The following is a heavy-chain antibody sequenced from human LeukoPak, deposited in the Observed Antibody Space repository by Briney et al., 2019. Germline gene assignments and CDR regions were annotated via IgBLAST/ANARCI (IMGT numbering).Heavy chain of an antibody. CDR1: GGSISSYY. CDR2: IYYRVTS. V-gene: IGHV4-59*01. Sequence: PAETLSLTCTVSGGSISSYYWSWIRQPPGKGLEWIGYIYYRVTSDYNPSLKSRVTMSVDMSTRQISLKLSSVTAADTAVYYCARAVGGDGSGSLWGPGTLVTVSS. D-gene: IGHD3-10*01. J-gene: IGHJ4*02. CDR3: ARAVGGDGSGSL.